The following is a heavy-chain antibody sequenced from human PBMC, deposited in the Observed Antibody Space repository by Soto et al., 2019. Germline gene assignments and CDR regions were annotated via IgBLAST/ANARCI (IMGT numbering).Heavy chain of an antibody. D-gene: IGHD4-4*01. Sequence: PGGSLRLSCAASGFTFTNYGMHWVRQAPGKGLEWMALILHDGSSENYADSVKGRFTISRDNAKNTLYLQMNSLRAECTAVFYCARSRDGYSFYFYYGMDGWGQGTTVTVSS. J-gene: IGHJ6*02. CDR1: GFTFTNYG. V-gene: IGHV3-30*03. CDR3: ARSRDGYSFYFYYGMDG. CDR2: ILHDGSSE.